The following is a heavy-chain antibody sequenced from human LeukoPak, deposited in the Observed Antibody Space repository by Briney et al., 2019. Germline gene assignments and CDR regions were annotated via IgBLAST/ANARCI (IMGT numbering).Heavy chain of an antibody. Sequence: GGSLRLSCAASGFTFTDYYMSWIRQAPGKGLEWVSYISSSGSTIYYADSVKGRFTISRDNAKNSLFLQMNSLRAEDTAVYYCARETPNKEFDYWGQGTTVTVSS. D-gene: IGHD2/OR15-2a*01. V-gene: IGHV3-11*01. CDR1: GFTFTDYY. CDR2: ISSSGSTI. CDR3: ARETPNKEFDY. J-gene: IGHJ4*03.